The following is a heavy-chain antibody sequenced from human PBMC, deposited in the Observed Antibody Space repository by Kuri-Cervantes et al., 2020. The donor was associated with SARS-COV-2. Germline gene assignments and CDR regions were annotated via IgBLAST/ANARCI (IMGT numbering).Heavy chain of an antibody. V-gene: IGHV3-23*01. Sequence: GGSLRLSCAASGFTFSSYAMSWVRQAPGKGLEWVSAISGSGGSTYYADSVKGRFTISRDNSKNTLYLQMNSLRAEDTAVYYCATVGRPKITIFGVDYYGMDVWGQGTTVTVSS. CDR2: ISGSGGST. CDR1: GFTFSSYA. D-gene: IGHD3-3*01. CDR3: ATVGRPKITIFGVDYYGMDV. J-gene: IGHJ6*02.